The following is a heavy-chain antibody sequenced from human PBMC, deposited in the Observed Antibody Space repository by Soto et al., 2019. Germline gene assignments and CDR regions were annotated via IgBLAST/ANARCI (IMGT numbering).Heavy chain of an antibody. CDR2: INHKTGAT. J-gene: IGHJ2*01. CDR1: TYDFIGYY. D-gene: IGHD3-10*01. CDR3: APSGEFVWYFDL. V-gene: IGHV1-2*02. Sequence: VELVQAGAEVKKPGASVTVSCRASTYDFIGYYMHWVRQAPGQGLEWMGWINHKTGATMYAQNLQGRVTVTRARSIGTVYMELRRRRSDDPAVYYCAPSGEFVWYFDLWGRGTLITVSS.